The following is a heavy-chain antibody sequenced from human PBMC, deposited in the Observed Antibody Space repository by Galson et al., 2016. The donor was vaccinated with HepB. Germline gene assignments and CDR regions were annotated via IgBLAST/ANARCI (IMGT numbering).Heavy chain of an antibody. CDR2: IYYSGGT. Sequence: TLSLTCTVSGGSISSGGYYWNWIRQHPGKGLEWIGYIYYSGGTYYNPPLRSRITLSVDTSKNHFSLKLSSVTAADPAGYYCARARDCVWGRGSPAFDLWGQGTMVTVSS. V-gene: IGHV4-31*03. CDR1: GGSISSGGYY. D-gene: IGHD3-16*01. J-gene: IGHJ3*01. CDR3: ARARDCVWGRGSPAFDL.